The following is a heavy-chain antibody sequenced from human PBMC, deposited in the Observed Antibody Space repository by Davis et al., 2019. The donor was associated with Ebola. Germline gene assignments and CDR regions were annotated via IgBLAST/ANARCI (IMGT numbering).Heavy chain of an antibody. Sequence: PGGSLRLSCTASGFSFATYGMHWVRQTPGKGLEWVASMSFHERHTSYIDSVKGRFTVSRDNSKNTLYLQMNSLRPEDTALYFCAKEYCPDSGPYWTYFAVWGQGTQVTVSS. D-gene: IGHD3-10*01. J-gene: IGHJ4*02. CDR3: AKEYCPDSGPYWTYFAV. V-gene: IGHV3-30*18. CDR1: GFSFATYG. CDR2: MSFHERHT.